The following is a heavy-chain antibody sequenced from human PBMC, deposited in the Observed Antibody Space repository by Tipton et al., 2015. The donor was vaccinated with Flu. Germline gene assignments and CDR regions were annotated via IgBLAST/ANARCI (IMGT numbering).Heavy chain of an antibody. CDR3: GRGTSGGAFLVDL. V-gene: IGHV3-7*01. Sequence: SLRLSCAASGFTFSSYCMSWVRQAPGKGLEWVANIKQDGSEKYYVDSVKGRFTISRDNAKNTVYLEMNSLRAEDTAVYFCGRGTSGGAFLVDLWGQGTLVTVSS. CDR2: IKQDGSEK. CDR1: GFTFSSYC. D-gene: IGHD2-15*01. J-gene: IGHJ5*02.